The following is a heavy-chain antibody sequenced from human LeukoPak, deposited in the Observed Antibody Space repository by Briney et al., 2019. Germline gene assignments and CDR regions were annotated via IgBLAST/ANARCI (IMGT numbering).Heavy chain of an antibody. CDR1: GGSMSSYY. J-gene: IGHJ3*02. Sequence: KPSETLSLTCTVSGGSMSSYYWSRIRQPPGKGLEWIGYIYDSGSTNYNPSLKSRVTISVDTSNNQFSLKLNSVTAADTAVYYCARHGTSGIYRRPFDIWGQGTMVTVSS. V-gene: IGHV4-59*08. D-gene: IGHD1-26*01. CDR3: ARHGTSGIYRRPFDI. CDR2: IYDSGST.